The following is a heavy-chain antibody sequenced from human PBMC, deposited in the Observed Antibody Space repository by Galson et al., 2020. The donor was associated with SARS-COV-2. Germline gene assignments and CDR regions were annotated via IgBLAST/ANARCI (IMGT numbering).Heavy chain of an antibody. J-gene: IGHJ4*02. CDR3: ARPVGITGTTDVDY. CDR1: GFTFSSYA. Sequence: GGSLRLSCAASGFTFSSYAMHWVRQAPGKGLEWVAVISYDGSNKYYADSVKGRFTIPRDNYKNTLYLQMNSLRAEDTAVYYCARPVGITGTTDVDYWGQGTLVTVSS. V-gene: IGHV3-30*04. D-gene: IGHD1-20*01. CDR2: ISYDGSNK.